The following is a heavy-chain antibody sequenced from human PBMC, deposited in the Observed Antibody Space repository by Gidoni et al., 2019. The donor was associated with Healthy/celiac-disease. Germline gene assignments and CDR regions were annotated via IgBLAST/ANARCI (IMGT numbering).Heavy chain of an antibody. CDR2: IYHSGST. CDR3: ARGGRYGDSGPIDY. V-gene: IGHV4-4*02. Sequence: QVQLQESCPGLVKPSGTLSLTCAVSGGSLSSSNWWSWVRQPPGKGLEWIGEIYHSGSTNYNPSRKSRVTRSVDKSKNQFSLKLSSVTAADTAVYYCARGGRYGDSGPIDYWGQGTLVTVSS. D-gene: IGHD4-17*01. CDR1: GGSLSSSNW. J-gene: IGHJ4*02.